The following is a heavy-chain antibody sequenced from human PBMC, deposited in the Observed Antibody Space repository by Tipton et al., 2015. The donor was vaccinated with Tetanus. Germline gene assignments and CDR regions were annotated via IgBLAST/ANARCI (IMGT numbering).Heavy chain of an antibody. Sequence: TLSLTCAVYGGSFSGYYWSWIRQPPGKGLEWIGEINHSGSTNYNPSLKSRVTISVDTSKNQFSLKLSSVTAADTAVYYCARQAQWAYYYDSSGYYLDYWGQGTLVTVSS. J-gene: IGHJ4*02. D-gene: IGHD3-22*01. CDR1: GGSFSGYY. CDR2: INHSGST. CDR3: ARQAQWAYYYDSSGYYLDY. V-gene: IGHV4-34*01.